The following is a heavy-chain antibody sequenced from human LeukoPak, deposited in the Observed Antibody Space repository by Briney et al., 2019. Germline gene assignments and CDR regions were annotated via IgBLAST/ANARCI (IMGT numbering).Heavy chain of an antibody. J-gene: IGHJ5*02. V-gene: IGHV4-59*08. CDR3: ARQRGTTVVTS. Sequence: SETLSLTCTVSGGSISSYYWSWIRQPPGKGLEWIGHIYYSGSTNYNPSLKSRVTISVDTSKNQFSLKLSSVTAANTAVYYCARQRGTTVVTSWGQGTLVTVSS. D-gene: IGHD4-23*01. CDR1: GGSISSYY. CDR2: IYYSGST.